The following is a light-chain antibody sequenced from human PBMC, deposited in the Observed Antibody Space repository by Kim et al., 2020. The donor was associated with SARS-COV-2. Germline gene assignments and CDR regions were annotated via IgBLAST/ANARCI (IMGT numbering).Light chain of an antibody. CDR3: ATWDDSLGGWI. CDR2: RDD. J-gene: IGLJ2*01. V-gene: IGLV1-47*01. CDR1: TSNIASNF. Sequence: QSVLTQPPSVSGTHGQTATISCSGSTSNIASNFVYWYRKFPGAAPKLLIYRDDQRPSGLPERFSGSRSGTSASLAISGLRSEDEADYYCATWDDSLGGWIFGGGTQLTVL.